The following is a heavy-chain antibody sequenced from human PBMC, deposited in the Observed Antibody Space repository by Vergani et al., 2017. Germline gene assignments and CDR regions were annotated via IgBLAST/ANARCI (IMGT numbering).Heavy chain of an antibody. CDR1: GGSFTNYH. V-gene: IGHV4-34*01. J-gene: IGHJ6*03. Sequence: QVQLQQWGGGLLKPSETLSLTCVVNGGSFTNYHWTWIRQSPGEGLEWVGDIDHTGRPDYNPALKRRLTMSVDKSRNQFSLALNSVTATDTAIYFCARVNTETNGHLYYYYYMDVWGQGTAVTVS. D-gene: IGHD4-11*01. CDR3: ARVNTETNGHLYYYYYMDV. CDR2: IDHTGRP.